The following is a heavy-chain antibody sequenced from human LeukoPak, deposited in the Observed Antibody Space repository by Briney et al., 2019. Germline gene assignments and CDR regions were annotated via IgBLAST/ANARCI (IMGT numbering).Heavy chain of an antibody. J-gene: IGHJ4*02. CDR2: ISPGGEIH. Sequence: HPGGTLRLSCAASGFTFRRHGMNWVRQAPGKGLEWVSGISPGGEIHYYADSVKGRFTIFRDNSKDTVSLQMHSLRAEDTATYYCAKDDGWLYYNDWGQGTLVTVSS. CDR3: AKDDGWLYYND. D-gene: IGHD3-10*01. V-gene: IGHV3-23*01. CDR1: GFTFRRHG.